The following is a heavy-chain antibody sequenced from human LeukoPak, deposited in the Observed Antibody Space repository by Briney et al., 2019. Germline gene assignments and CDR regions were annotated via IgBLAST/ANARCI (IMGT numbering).Heavy chain of an antibody. J-gene: IGHJ4*02. CDR2: IYYSGST. Sequence: PSETLSLTCTVSVGSISSSRYYWGWIRQPPGKGLEWIGSIYYSGSTYYNPSHKSRVTISVDTSKNQFSLKLSSVTAADTAVYYCARIMTTVSRATGHWGQGTLVTVPS. CDR1: VGSISSSRYY. CDR3: ARIMTTVSRATGH. D-gene: IGHD4-17*01. V-gene: IGHV4-39*07.